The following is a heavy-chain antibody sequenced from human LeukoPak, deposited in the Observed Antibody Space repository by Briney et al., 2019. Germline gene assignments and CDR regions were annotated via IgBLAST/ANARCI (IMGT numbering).Heavy chain of an antibody. Sequence: GESLKISCKGSGYSLTSYWIGWVRQMPGKGLEWMGIIYPGDSDTRYSPSFQGQVTISADKSISTAYLQWSSLKASDTAMYYCHTEPYRSRRGNAFDIWGRGTMVTVSS. CDR1: GYSLTSYW. D-gene: IGHD3-10*01. CDR2: IYPGDSDT. CDR3: HTEPYRSRRGNAFDI. V-gene: IGHV5-51*01. J-gene: IGHJ3*02.